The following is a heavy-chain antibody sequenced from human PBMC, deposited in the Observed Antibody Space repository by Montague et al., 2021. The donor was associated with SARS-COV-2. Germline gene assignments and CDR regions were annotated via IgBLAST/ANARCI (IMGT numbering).Heavy chain of an antibody. J-gene: IGHJ4*02. V-gene: IGHV4-39*01. CDR3: ARRGDYGGPRFDY. CDR2: IYYSGST. Sequence: SETLSLTCTVSGGSVSSRSYYWGWIRQPPGKGLEWIGSIYYSGSTHYNSSLKSRVTISVDTSKNQFSLKLSSATAADTAVYYCARRGDYGGPRFDYWGQGTLVSVSS. D-gene: IGHD4-23*01. CDR1: GGSVSSRSYY.